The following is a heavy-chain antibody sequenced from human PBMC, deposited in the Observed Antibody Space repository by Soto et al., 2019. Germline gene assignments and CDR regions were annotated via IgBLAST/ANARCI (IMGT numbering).Heavy chain of an antibody. Sequence: EVQLVESGGGLVQPGGSLRLSCAASGFTFSSYSMNWVRQAPGKGLEWVSYISSSSSTIYYADSVKGRFTISRDNAKNSVYLQMNSLRDEDTAVYYCARDPLYARGVSHWGQGTLVTVSS. J-gene: IGHJ4*02. V-gene: IGHV3-48*02. D-gene: IGHD2-8*01. CDR2: ISSSSSTI. CDR3: ARDPLYARGVSH. CDR1: GFTFSSYS.